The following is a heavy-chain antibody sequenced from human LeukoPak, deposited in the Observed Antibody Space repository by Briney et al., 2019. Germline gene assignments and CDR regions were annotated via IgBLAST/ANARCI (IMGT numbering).Heavy chain of an antibody. D-gene: IGHD3-22*01. CDR2: IKQEGSEK. V-gene: IGHV3-7*01. J-gene: IGHJ3*02. Sequence: QPGGSLRLSCAASGFTFRSYWMSWVGQAPGKGLEWVANIKQEGSEKYYVDSVKGRFTISRDNAKNSLYLQMNSLRAEDTAVYYCARAAPHYYDSSGLDAFDIWGQGTIVTVSS. CDR1: GFTFRSYW. CDR3: ARAAPHYYDSSGLDAFDI.